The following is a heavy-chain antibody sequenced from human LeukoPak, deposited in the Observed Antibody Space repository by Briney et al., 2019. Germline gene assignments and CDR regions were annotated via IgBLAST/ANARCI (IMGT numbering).Heavy chain of an antibody. V-gene: IGHV4-30-4*01. CDR3: ASYSSGWYGSFDY. CDR1: GGSISSGDYY. D-gene: IGHD6-19*01. Sequence: SETLSLTCTVSGGSISSGDYYWSWIRQPPGKGLEWIGYIYYSGSTYYNSSLKSRVTISVDTSKKQFSLKLNSVTAADTAVYYCASYSSGWYGSFDYWGQGTLVTVSS. J-gene: IGHJ4*02. CDR2: IYYSGST.